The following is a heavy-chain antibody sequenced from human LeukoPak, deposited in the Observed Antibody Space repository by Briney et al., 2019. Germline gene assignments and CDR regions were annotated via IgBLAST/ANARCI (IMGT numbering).Heavy chain of an antibody. V-gene: IGHV4-4*07. CDR2: IYTSGST. CDR3: ARDSGTQRITGTKDYYYYGMDV. Sequence: PSETLSLTCTVSGGSISSYYWSWIRQPAGKGLEWIGRIYTSGSTNYNPSLKSRVTMSVDTSKNQFSLKLSSVTAADTAVYCCARDSGTQRITGTKDYYYYGMDVWGQGTTVTVSS. CDR1: GGSISSYY. D-gene: IGHD1-7*01. J-gene: IGHJ6*02.